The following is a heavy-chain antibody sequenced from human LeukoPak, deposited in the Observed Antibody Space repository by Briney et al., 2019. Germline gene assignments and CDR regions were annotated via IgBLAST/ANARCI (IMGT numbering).Heavy chain of an antibody. CDR2: IYHSRYT. D-gene: IGHD2/OR15-2a*01. J-gene: IGHJ4*02. Sequence: PSETLSLTGAVHGVSFSGNYWSWIRQSPEKGLEWIGEIYHSRYTTYNPSLKSRVTISADTSENQLSLRLTSVTAADTALYYCARIRCSPTDNTCYNYWGQATLVTVSS. CDR1: GVSFSGNY. V-gene: IGHV4-34*01. CDR3: ARIRCSPTDNTCYNY.